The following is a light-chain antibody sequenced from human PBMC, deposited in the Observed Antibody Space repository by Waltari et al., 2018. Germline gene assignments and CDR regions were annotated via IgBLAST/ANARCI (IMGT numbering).Light chain of an antibody. J-gene: IGKJ1*01. V-gene: IGKV3-15*01. CDR3: QQYDDWPAT. CDR2: NGA. Sequence: ERVMTQSPDNPPVSPGETVTLSCMASQSSSTTVAGYQHKPGQATRPLIYNGATRDTGIPATFSGSGSGTEFTLTISSLQPEDFAVYFCQQYDDWPATFGQGTKVEI. CDR1: QSSSTT.